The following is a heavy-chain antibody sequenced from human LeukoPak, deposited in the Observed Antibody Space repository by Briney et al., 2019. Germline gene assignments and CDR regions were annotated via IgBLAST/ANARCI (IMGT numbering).Heavy chain of an antibody. CDR2: TNHSGST. J-gene: IGHJ3*02. CDR3: ARYCSAGSCYELNGFDI. D-gene: IGHD2-15*01. CDR1: GVSVSGYY. Sequence: PSESLSLTCAVYGVSVSGYYWTWVRQPPGKGLEWVGGTNHSGSTNYNPSLKSGATISVDTPNNQFSLKLSPVNAANTPENSGARYCSAGSCYELNGFDIWGRGTMVTVSS. V-gene: IGHV4-34*01.